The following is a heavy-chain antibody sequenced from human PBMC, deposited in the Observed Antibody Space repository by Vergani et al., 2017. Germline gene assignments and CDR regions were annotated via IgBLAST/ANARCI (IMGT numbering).Heavy chain of an antibody. J-gene: IGHJ4*02. Sequence: QVQLVQSGAEVKKPGASVKVSCKASGYTFTSYYMHWVRQAPGQGLEWMGIINPSGGSTSYAQKFQGRVTMTRDTSTSTVYMELSSLRSEDTAVYYCARHGSSWSPTSGEFDYWGQGTLVTVSS. CDR2: INPSGGST. V-gene: IGHV1-46*01. CDR3: ARHGSSWSPTSGEFDY. CDR1: GYTFTSYY. D-gene: IGHD6-13*01.